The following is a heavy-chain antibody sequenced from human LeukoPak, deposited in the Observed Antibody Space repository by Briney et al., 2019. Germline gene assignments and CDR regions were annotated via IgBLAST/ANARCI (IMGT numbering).Heavy chain of an antibody. CDR2: INPNSGGT. Sequence: GASVKVSCKASGYTFTSYYMHWVRQAPGQGLEWMGWINPNSGGTNYAQKFQGRVTMTRDTSISTAYMELSRLRSDDTAVYHCARGGSCSSTSCYFRYYYYGMDVWGQGTTVTVSS. V-gene: IGHV1-2*02. J-gene: IGHJ6*02. CDR3: ARGGSCSSTSCYFRYYYYGMDV. CDR1: GYTFTSYY. D-gene: IGHD2-2*01.